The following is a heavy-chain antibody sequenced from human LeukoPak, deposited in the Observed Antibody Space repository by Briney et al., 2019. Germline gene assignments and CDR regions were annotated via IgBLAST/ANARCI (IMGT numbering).Heavy chain of an antibody. CDR1: GFTFSSYG. CDR2: IRYDGSNK. V-gene: IGHV3-30*02. Sequence: PGGSLRLSCAASGFTFSSYGMHWVRQAPGKELEWVAFIRYDGSNKYYADSVKGRFTISRENSKNTLYLQMNSLRAEDTAVYYCAKDEDTAMVNWGQGTLVTVSS. D-gene: IGHD5-18*01. J-gene: IGHJ4*02. CDR3: AKDEDTAMVN.